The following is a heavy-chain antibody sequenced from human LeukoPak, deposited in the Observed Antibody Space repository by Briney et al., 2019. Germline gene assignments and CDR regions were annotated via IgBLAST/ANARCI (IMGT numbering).Heavy chain of an antibody. V-gene: IGHV3-33*06. CDR1: GFTFSSYG. Sequence: PGTSLTLXCAASGFTFSSYGMHWVRQAPGKGLEWVAVIWHDGSKKYYVDSVKGRFAISRDDSKSTLYLQMNSLRPEDTAIYYCAKGLGVGYCSGGSCYNNWLDPWGQGTLVTVSS. CDR3: AKGLGVGYCSGGSCYNNWLDP. J-gene: IGHJ5*02. D-gene: IGHD2-15*01. CDR2: IWHDGSKK.